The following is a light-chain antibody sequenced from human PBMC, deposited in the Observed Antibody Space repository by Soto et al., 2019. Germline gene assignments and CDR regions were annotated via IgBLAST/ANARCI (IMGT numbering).Light chain of an antibody. CDR2: AAS. CDR3: QQSLSTQLT. Sequence: DIQMTQSPSSLSASVGDRVTITCRASQSISSYLNWYQQKPGKAPKLLIYAASSLHSEVPSRFSGSGSGTDFTLTISSLQPEDFATYYCQQSLSTQLTFGGGTKVEIK. V-gene: IGKV1-39*01. J-gene: IGKJ4*01. CDR1: QSISSY.